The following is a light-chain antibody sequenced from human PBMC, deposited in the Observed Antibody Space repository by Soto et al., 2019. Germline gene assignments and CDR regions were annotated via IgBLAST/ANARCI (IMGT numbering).Light chain of an antibody. Sequence: EIVLTQSPATLSLSPGERATLSCRACQSVSSYLAWYQQKPGQAPRLLIYDASNRATGIPARFSGSGSGTDFTLTISSLEPEDFAVYYCQQRSNWPTWTFGQGTKVEIK. J-gene: IGKJ1*01. CDR2: DAS. V-gene: IGKV3-11*01. CDR3: QQRSNWPTWT. CDR1: QSVSSY.